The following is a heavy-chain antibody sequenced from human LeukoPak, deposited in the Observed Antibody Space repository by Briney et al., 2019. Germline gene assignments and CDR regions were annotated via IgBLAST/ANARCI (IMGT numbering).Heavy chain of an antibody. CDR1: GFTFRSYG. V-gene: IGHV3-30*02. CDR2: IRYDGSNK. Sequence: GGSLRLSCAASGFTFRSYGMHWVRQAPGKGLEWLAFIRYDGSNKYYADSVKGRFTISRDNSKNTLYLQMNSLRAEDTAVYYCARHGVWGSYRYSQGFDYWGQGTLVTVSS. CDR3: ARHGVWGSYRYSQGFDY. J-gene: IGHJ4*02. D-gene: IGHD3-16*02.